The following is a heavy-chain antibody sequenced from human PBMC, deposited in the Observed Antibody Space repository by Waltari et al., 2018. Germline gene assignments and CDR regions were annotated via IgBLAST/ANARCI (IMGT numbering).Heavy chain of an antibody. CDR2: MYDSGST. CDR3: VRHARTTSGGKHFDH. J-gene: IGHJ4*02. D-gene: IGHD2-15*01. CDR1: GDSISSSSYY. Sequence: QLQLQESGPGLVKASETLSLTCTVSGDSISSSSYYWGWVRQPPGKGLEWIGNMYDSGSTYYNPSLKGRVTISGDTSKGQFALKLGSVTAADTSMYYCVRHARTTSGGKHFDHWGQGMLVTVSP. V-gene: IGHV4-39*01.